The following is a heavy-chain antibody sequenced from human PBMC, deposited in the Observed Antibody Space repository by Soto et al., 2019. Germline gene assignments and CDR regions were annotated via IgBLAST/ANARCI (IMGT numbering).Heavy chain of an antibody. D-gene: IGHD2-2*01. J-gene: IGHJ4*02. CDR3: ARLPPLKSRYYFDY. CDR2: IKQDGSGK. CDR1: GFTCSSYG. Sequence: EVQLVESGGGLVQPGGSLRLSCAASGFTCSSYGMSWVRQAPGKGLEWVANIKQDGSGKYYVDSVKGRFTISRDNAKKSLYLQINSLRAEDTAVYYCARLPPLKSRYYFDYWGQGTLVTVS. V-gene: IGHV3-7*01.